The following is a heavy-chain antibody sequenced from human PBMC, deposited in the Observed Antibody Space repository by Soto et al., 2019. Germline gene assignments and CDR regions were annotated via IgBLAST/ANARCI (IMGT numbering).Heavy chain of an antibody. V-gene: IGHV4-59*08. Sequence: SETLSLSCTFSGGSISSYYWSWIRQPPGKGLEWIGYIYYSWSTNYNPSLKSRVIISVDTSKNQFSLKMSSVTAADTAVYYCARPYGSCFDYWGQGTLVTVS. J-gene: IGHJ4*02. CDR1: GGSISSYY. CDR3: ARPYGSCFDY. CDR2: IYYSWST. D-gene: IGHD3-10*01.